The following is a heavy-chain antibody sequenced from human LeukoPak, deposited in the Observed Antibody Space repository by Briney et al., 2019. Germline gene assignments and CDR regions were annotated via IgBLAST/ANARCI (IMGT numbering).Heavy chain of an antibody. D-gene: IGHD4-17*01. CDR2: ITGDGSDI. J-gene: IGHJ5*02. V-gene: IGHV3-74*01. Sequence: PGGSLRLSCEASGFTLNKYWMHWVRHAPGKGLVWVSRITGDGSDIACADSVKGRFTVSRDDAKNTLFLQMTSLRVEDTAIYYCARDAYTTTSNWLDPWGQGTLVTVSS. CDR3: ARDAYTTTSNWLDP. CDR1: GFTLNKYW.